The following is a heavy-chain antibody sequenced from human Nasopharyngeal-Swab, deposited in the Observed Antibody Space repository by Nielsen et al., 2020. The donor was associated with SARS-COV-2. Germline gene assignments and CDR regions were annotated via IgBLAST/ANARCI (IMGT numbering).Heavy chain of an antibody. CDR1: GFTFSIDS. V-gene: IGHV3-48*04. Sequence: GESLKISCAASGFTFSIDSMNWVRQAPGKGLEWVAYISSSSSTIYYEDSVKGRFTITRDNAKSTLYLQRDSLRAEDTAVYYCSRLTYYNDSNSGGWGQGTLVTVSS. CDR2: ISSSSSTI. CDR3: SRLTYYNDSNSGG. J-gene: IGHJ4*02. D-gene: IGHD3-22*01.